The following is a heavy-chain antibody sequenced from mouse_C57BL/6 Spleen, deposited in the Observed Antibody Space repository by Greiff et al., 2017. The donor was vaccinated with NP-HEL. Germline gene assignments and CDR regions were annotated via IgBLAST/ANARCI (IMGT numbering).Heavy chain of an antibody. Sequence: EVHLVESGGGLVKPGGSLKLSCAASGFTFSDYGMHWVRQAPEKGLEWVAYISSGSSTIYYADTVKGRFTISRDNAKNTLFLQMTSLRSEDTAMYYCARQYYGSSYDAMDYWGQGTSVTVSS. CDR3: ARQYYGSSYDAMDY. D-gene: IGHD1-1*01. CDR2: ISSGSSTI. CDR1: GFTFSDYG. V-gene: IGHV5-17*01. J-gene: IGHJ4*01.